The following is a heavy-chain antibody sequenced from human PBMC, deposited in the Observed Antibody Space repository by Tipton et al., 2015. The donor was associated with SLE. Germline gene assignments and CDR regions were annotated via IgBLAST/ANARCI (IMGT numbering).Heavy chain of an antibody. V-gene: IGHV3-21*01. CDR3: ARSPKGSPFFYFYYYMEV. J-gene: IGHJ6*03. CDR1: GFNFNSYT. CDR2: ISSSSSYK. Sequence: GSLRLSCAASGFNFNSYTMIWVRQAPREGVEWVSSISSSSSYKYYADSVKGRFTISRDNAKNSLYLQTNSLRAEDTAVYYCARSPKGSPFFYFYYYMEVWGRGTTVTVSS.